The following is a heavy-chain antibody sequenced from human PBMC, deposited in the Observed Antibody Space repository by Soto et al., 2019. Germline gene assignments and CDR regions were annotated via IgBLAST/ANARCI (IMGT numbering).Heavy chain of an antibody. CDR3: ARELAYCGGDCYAFDI. D-gene: IGHD2-21*02. Sequence: QVQLVQSGAEVKKPGSSVKVSCKASGGTFSSYAISWVRQAPGQGLEWMGGIIPIFGTANYAQKFQGRVTITXDETTXXAYMALSSLRSEDAAVYYCARELAYCGGDCYAFDIWGQGRMVTVSS. CDR1: GGTFSSYA. CDR2: IIPIFGTA. J-gene: IGHJ3*02. V-gene: IGHV1-69*05.